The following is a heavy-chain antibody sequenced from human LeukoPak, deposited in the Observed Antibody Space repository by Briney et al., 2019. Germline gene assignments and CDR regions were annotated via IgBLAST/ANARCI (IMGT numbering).Heavy chain of an antibody. V-gene: IGHV4-4*02. Sequence: SETLSLTCGVSGGSIRSTNWWSWVRQPPGKGLEWIGEIYHHGATNYNPSLKSRVTLSVDKSKNQFSLELSSVTAADTAVYYCARGPSVAAHLDYWGQGTLVTVSS. CDR3: ARGPSVAAHLDY. J-gene: IGHJ4*02. D-gene: IGHD5-12*01. CDR2: IYHHGAT. CDR1: GGSIRSTNW.